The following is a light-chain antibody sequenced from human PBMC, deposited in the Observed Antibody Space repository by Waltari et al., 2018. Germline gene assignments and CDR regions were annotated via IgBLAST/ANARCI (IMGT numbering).Light chain of an antibody. CDR1: QRLTKNY. Sequence: VLTQSPGTLSLSPGERATVSCRASQRLTKNYLAWYQQEPGQAPRLLIYVASSRAAGIPDRFSGSGSGTDFTLTISRLEPEDFAMYYCQQYGSSILYTFGQGTKLEIK. J-gene: IGKJ2*01. CDR2: VAS. V-gene: IGKV3-20*01. CDR3: QQYGSSILYT.